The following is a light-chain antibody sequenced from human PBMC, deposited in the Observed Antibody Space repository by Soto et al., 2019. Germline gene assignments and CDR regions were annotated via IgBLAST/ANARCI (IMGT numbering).Light chain of an antibody. Sequence: EIAVTQSPATLSVSPGERATLSCRTSQSVSSDLAWYQQKPGQAPRLLIYDASTRATGVPARFSASGSGTEFTLTISSLQSEDFAVYYCQQYIKWPRLTFGGGTKVDIK. CDR3: QQYIKWPRLT. CDR1: QSVSSD. J-gene: IGKJ4*01. V-gene: IGKV3-15*01. CDR2: DAS.